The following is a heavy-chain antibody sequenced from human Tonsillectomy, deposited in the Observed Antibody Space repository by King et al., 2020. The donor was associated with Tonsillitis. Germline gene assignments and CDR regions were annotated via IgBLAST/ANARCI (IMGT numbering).Heavy chain of an antibody. V-gene: IGHV4-59*01. CDR3: ARLYSNYYMDV. Sequence: QLQESGPGLVKPSETLSLTCTVSGGSISSYYWSWIRQPPGKGLEWIGYVHYSGSTNYNPSLHSRVTISVDTSKNQFSLKLSSVTAADTGVYYCARLYSNYYMDVWGKGTTVTVSS. CDR2: VHYSGST. CDR1: GGSISSYY. J-gene: IGHJ6*03.